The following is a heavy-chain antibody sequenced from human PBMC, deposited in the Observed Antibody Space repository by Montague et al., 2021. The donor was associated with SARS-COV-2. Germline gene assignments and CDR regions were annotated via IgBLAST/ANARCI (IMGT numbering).Heavy chain of an antibody. D-gene: IGHD3-3*01. CDR3: ARDFLPLLAYYYGMDV. Sequence: SLRLSCAASGFTFSSYAMHWVRQAPGKGLEWVAVISYDGSNKYYVDSVKGRFTISRDNSKNTLYLQMNSLRAEDTAVYYCARDFLPLLAYYYGMDVWGQGTTVTVPS. CDR1: GFTFSSYA. J-gene: IGHJ6*02. V-gene: IGHV3-30*04. CDR2: ISYDGSNK.